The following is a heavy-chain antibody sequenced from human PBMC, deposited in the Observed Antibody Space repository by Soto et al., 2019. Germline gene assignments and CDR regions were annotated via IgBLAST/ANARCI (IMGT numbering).Heavy chain of an antibody. CDR2: IKSKTDGGTT. Sequence: GSLRLSCAASGFTFSNAWMSWVRHAPGKGLEWVGRIKSKTDGGTTDYAAPVKGRFTISRDDSKNTLYLQMNSLKTEDTAVYYCTADDYVWGSYSAYYFDYWGQATPVNLSS. CDR1: GFTFSNAW. J-gene: IGHJ4*02. V-gene: IGHV3-15*01. CDR3: TADDYVWGSYSAYYFDY. D-gene: IGHD3-16*01.